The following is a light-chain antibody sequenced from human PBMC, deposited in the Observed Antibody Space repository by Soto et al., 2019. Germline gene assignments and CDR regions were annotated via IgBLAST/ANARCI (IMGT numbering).Light chain of an antibody. CDR2: SSN. CDR3: AAWDGSLNVVL. V-gene: IGLV1-44*01. Sequence: QPVLTQPPSASGTPGQRVTISCSGSSSNIGTNTVNWYQQFPRSAPKLLMYSSNQRPSGVPDRFSGSKSGTSASLAISGLQSEDEADYYCAAWDGSLNVVLFGRGTKVTVL. CDR1: SSNIGTNT. J-gene: IGLJ6*01.